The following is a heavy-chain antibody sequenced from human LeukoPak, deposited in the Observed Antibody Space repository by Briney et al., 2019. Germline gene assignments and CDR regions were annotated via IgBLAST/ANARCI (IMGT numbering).Heavy chain of an antibody. J-gene: IGHJ4*02. CDR1: GGTFSSYA. D-gene: IGHD2-2*01. CDR2: IIPIFGTA. V-gene: IGHV1-69*01. CDR3: ASSLGYCSSTSCLDYGY. Sequence: ASVKVSCKASGGTFSSYATSWVRQAPGQGLEWMGGIIPIFGTANYAQKFQGRVTITADESTSTAYMELSSLRSEDTAVYYCASSLGYCSSTSCLDYGYWGQGTLVTVSS.